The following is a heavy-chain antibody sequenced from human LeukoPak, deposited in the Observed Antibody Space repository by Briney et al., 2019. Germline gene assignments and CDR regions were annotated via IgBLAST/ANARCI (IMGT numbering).Heavy chain of an antibody. J-gene: IGHJ6*03. CDR2: INHSGST. V-gene: IGHV4-34*01. Sequence: SETLSLTCAVYGGSFSGYYWSRIRQPPGKGLEWIGEINHSGSTNYNPSLKSRVTISVDTSKNQFSLKLSSVTAADTAVYYCASLGYCSSTSCYRYYYYMDVWGKGTTVTVSS. D-gene: IGHD2-2*03. CDR3: ASLGYCSSTSCYRYYYYMDV. CDR1: GGSFSGYY.